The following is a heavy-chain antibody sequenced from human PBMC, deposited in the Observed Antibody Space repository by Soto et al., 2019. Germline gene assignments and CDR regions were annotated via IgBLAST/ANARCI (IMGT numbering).Heavy chain of an antibody. CDR3: ARDFAITGTAFDY. Sequence: QVQLLESGGGVVQPGRSLRLSCAASGFTFSSYAMHWVRQAPGKGLEWVAVISYDGGNKYYADSVKGRFTISRDNSKNTLYLQMNSLTAEDTAAYYCARDFAITGTAFDYWGQGTLVTVSS. CDR2: ISYDGGNK. CDR1: GFTFSSYA. J-gene: IGHJ4*02. V-gene: IGHV3-30-3*01. D-gene: IGHD1-20*01.